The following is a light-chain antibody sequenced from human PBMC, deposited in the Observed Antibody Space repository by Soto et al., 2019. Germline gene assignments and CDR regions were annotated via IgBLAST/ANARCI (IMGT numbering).Light chain of an antibody. V-gene: IGKV3-20*01. CDR1: QSVRTTY. CDR3: QLYGISPQFT. J-gene: IGKJ4*01. Sequence: VLTQSPGTLSLSPGERASLSCRASQSVRTTYLTWYQHKHGQAPRLLIYGASTRATGLPDRFSGSGSGTDFTLPLSRLEPEGFAVYCCQLYGISPQFTFGGGTKVELK. CDR2: GAS.